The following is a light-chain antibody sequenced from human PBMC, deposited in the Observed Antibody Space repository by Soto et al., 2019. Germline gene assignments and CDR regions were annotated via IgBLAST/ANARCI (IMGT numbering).Light chain of an antibody. CDR2: DAS. CDR1: QRVSNSY. V-gene: IGKV3-20*01. CDR3: QQHERPPFA. J-gene: IGKJ2*01. Sequence: EIVLTQSPGTLSLSPGDRATLSCRASQRVSNSYLAWYQQKPGQAPRLLIYDASTRAAGVPDRVTGGGSGTDFTLTISALEPEDFALYFCQQHERPPFAFGQGTRLEI.